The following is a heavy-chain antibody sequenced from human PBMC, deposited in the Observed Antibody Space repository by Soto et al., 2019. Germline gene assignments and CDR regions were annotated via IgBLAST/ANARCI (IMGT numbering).Heavy chain of an antibody. CDR2: IGPKSGDT. J-gene: IGHJ4*02. Sequence: QVQLVQSGPEVKKSWASVKVSCKASGYTFTGHYIHWVRHAPGQGPEWMGEIGPKSGDTKYTQKFQGRLTLTRDTSISTVYMELTDLSPDDTAVYYCGRGRSCEIVVFYWGQGTLVTVYS. CDR1: GYTFTGHY. V-gene: IGHV1-2*02. D-gene: IGHD1-26*01. CDR3: GRGRSCEIVVFY.